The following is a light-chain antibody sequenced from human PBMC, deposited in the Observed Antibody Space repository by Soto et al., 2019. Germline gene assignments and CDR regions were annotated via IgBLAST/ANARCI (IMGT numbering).Light chain of an antibody. J-gene: IGLJ2*01. CDR1: SSNIGNNY. V-gene: IGLV1-51*01. CDR2: DNS. Sequence: QAVVTQPPSVSAAPGQKVTISCSGSSSNIGNNYVSWYQQLPGTAPKLLIYDNSKRPPGIPDRFSASKSGTSATLGITGLQTGDEADYYCGTWDSSLSAGGVVFGGGTKVTVL. CDR3: GTWDSSLSAGGVV.